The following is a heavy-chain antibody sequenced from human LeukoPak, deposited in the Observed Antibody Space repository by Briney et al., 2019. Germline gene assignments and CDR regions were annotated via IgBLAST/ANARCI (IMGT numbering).Heavy chain of an antibody. V-gene: IGHV3-53*01. D-gene: IGHD3-10*01. J-gene: IGHJ4*02. Sequence: GGSLRLSCAASGFTVSTNYMSWVRQAPGKGLEWVSVIYSDGRTYYADAVNGRFTISRDNSKNTLYLQMNSLRAEDTAVYYCARDSGRFDVLDIWGQGTLVTVSS. CDR2: IYSDGRT. CDR1: GFTVSTNY. CDR3: ARDSGRFDVLDI.